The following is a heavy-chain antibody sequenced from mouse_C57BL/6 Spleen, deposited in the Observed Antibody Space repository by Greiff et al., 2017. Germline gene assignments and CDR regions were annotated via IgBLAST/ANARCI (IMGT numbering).Heavy chain of an antibody. Sequence: QVQLQQPGAELVRPGSSVQLSCKASGYTFTSYWMHWVKQRPIQGLEWIGNIDPSDSETHYNQKFKDKATLTVDKSSSTAYMQLSSLTSEDSAVYYCARESGTYYGSSYQRAYAMDYWGQGTSVTVSS. J-gene: IGHJ4*01. CDR3: ARESGTYYGSSYQRAYAMDY. CDR1: GYTFTSYW. D-gene: IGHD1-1*01. V-gene: IGHV1-52*01. CDR2: IDPSDSET.